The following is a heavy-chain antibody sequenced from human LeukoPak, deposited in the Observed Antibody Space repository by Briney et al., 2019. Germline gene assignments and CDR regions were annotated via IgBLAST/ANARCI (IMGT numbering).Heavy chain of an antibody. D-gene: IGHD2-2*01. CDR2: INSDGSST. Sequence: PGGSLRLSCAASGFTFSSYWMHWVRQAPGKGLVWVSRINSDGSSTSYADSVKGRFTISRDNAKNTLYLQMNSLRADDTAVYFCAKESCSSRCNFDYWGQGTLVTVSS. J-gene: IGHJ4*02. V-gene: IGHV3-74*01. CDR1: GFTFSSYW. CDR3: AKESCSSRCNFDY.